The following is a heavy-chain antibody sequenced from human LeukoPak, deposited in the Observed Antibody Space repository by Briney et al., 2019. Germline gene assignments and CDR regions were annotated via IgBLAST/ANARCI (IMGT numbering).Heavy chain of an antibody. CDR1: GFTFSSYG. CDR3: AKAQRGIVVAGFDY. V-gene: IGHV3-30*18. CDR2: ISYDGSKK. D-gene: IGHD6-19*01. J-gene: IGHJ4*02. Sequence: PGGSLRLSCAASGFTFSSYGMHWVRQAPGKGLEWVAVISYDGSKKYYADSVKGRFTISRDNSKNTLYLQMNSLRAEDTAVYYCAKAQRGIVVAGFDYWGQGTLVTVSS.